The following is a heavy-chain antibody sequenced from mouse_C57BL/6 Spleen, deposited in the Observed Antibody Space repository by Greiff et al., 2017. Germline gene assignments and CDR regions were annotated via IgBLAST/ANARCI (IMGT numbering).Heavy chain of an antibody. CDR1: GYTFTSYW. CDR3: ARRDLITTVAEAWFDY. J-gene: IGHJ3*01. V-gene: IGHV1-53*01. Sequence: QVQLKQPGTELVKPGASVKLSCKASGYTFTSYWMHWVKQRPGQGLEWIGNINPSSGGTNYNEKFKSKATLTVDKSSSTAYMQLSSLTSEDSAVYYCARRDLITTVAEAWFDYWGQGTLVTVSA. D-gene: IGHD1-1*01. CDR2: INPSSGGT.